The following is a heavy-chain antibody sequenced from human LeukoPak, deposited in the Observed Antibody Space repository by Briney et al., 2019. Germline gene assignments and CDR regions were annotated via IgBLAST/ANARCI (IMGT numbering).Heavy chain of an antibody. Sequence: SGTLSLNCTVSRGSMSTYYWTWIRQPPGKGLEWIGYIYYTGTTNYNPSLKGRVTMSIDTTKNQFSLQLTSVTAADTAVYYCARRTSKGPNWSLDLWGRGTLVTVSS. CDR3: ARRTSKGPNWSLDL. V-gene: IGHV4-59*08. CDR2: IYYTGTT. J-gene: IGHJ2*01. D-gene: IGHD3-3*01. CDR1: RGSMSTYY.